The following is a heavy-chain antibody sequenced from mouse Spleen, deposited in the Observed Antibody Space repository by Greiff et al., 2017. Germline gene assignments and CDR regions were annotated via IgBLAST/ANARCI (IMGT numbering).Heavy chain of an antibody. CDR3: ARGGWLLREDAMDY. CDR1: GYSFTGYY. D-gene: IGHD2-3*01. CDR2: INPSTGGT. V-gene: IGHV1-42*01. Sequence: VQLQQSGPELVKPGASVKISCKASGYSFTGYYMNWVKQSPEKSLEWIGEINPSTGGTTYNQKFKAKATLTVDKSSSTAYMQLKSLTSEESAVEYCARGGWLLREDAMDYWGQGTSVTVSS. J-gene: IGHJ4*01.